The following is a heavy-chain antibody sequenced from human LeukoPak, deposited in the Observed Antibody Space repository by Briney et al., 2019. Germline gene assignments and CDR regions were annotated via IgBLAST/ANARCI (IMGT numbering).Heavy chain of an antibody. CDR3: AKEAWLTGWNYYFDY. V-gene: IGHV3-23*01. J-gene: IGHJ4*02. CDR1: GFTFSSYA. CDR2: ISGSGGST. D-gene: IGHD5-12*01. Sequence: GGSLRLSCAASGFTFSSYAMSGVRQAPGGGLEWVSAISGSGGSTYYADSVKGRFTISRDNSKNTLYLQMNSLRAEDTAVYYCAKEAWLTGWNYYFDYWGQGTLVTVSS.